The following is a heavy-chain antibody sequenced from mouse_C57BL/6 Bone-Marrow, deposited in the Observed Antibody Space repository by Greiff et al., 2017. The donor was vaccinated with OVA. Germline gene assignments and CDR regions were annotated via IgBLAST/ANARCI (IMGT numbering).Heavy chain of an antibody. CDR1: GFSFTSYG. Sequence: QVQLQQSGPGLVQPSQSLSITCTVSGFSFTSYGVHWVRQSPGKGLEWLGVIWRGGSTDYNAAFMSRLSITKDNSKSQVFFKMNSLQADDTAIYYCAKKGYGRSYWYFDVWGTGTTVTVSS. CDR3: AKKGYGRSYWYFDV. D-gene: IGHD1-1*01. V-gene: IGHV2-5*01. CDR2: IWRGGST. J-gene: IGHJ1*03.